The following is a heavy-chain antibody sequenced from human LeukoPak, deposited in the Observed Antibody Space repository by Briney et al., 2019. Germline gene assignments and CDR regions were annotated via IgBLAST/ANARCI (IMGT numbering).Heavy chain of an antibody. Sequence: LGESLKISCKTSGYKFSDYYIGWVRQRPGKGLEWMGIIYPGDSDTRYSPSFQGQVTISADKSISTAYLQWSSLKASDTAMYYCARHGDYDFWSGYPIPGGYWGQGTLVTVSS. CDR3: ARHGDYDFWSGYPIPGGY. CDR1: GYKFSDYY. V-gene: IGHV5-51*01. D-gene: IGHD3-3*01. CDR2: IYPGDSDT. J-gene: IGHJ4*02.